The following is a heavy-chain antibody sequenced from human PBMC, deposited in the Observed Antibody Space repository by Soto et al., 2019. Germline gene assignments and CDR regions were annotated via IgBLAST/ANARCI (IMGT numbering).Heavy chain of an antibody. D-gene: IGHD2-21*02. CDR1: GGSISSGGYY. V-gene: IGHV4-31*03. Sequence: QVQLQESGPGLVKPSQTLSLTCTVSGGSISSGGYYWSWIRQHPGKGLEWIGYIYYSGSTYYNPSLKSRVTIAVDTSKNQFSLKLSSVTAADTAVYYCARVNEGGNSYGMDVWGQGTTVTVSS. J-gene: IGHJ6*02. CDR2: IYYSGST. CDR3: ARVNEGGNSYGMDV.